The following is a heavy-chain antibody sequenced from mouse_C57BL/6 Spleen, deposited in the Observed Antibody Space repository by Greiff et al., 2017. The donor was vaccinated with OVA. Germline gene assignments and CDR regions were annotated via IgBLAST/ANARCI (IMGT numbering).Heavy chain of an antibody. CDR2: INPSNGGT. CDR1: GYTFTSYW. CDR3: AREGDDGYWYFDV. J-gene: IGHJ1*03. Sequence: QVQLQQPGTELVKPGASVKLSCKASGYTFTSYWMHWVKQRPGQGLEWIGNINPSNGGTNYNEKFKSKATLTVDKSSSTAYMQLSSLTPEDSAVYDCAREGDDGYWYFDVWGTGTTVTVSS. D-gene: IGHD2-12*01. V-gene: IGHV1-53*01.